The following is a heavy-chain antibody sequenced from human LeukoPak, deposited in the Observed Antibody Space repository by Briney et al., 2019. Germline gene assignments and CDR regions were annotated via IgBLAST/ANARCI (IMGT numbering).Heavy chain of an antibody. CDR2: INHAGTT. V-gene: IGHV4-4*02. Sequence: TSETLSLTCTVSGGSVNSKNWWNWVRQPPEKGLEWIGDINHAGTTNYNPSLESRVTISIDKSKNRFSLRLTSVAAADTAVYYCATDLGEGGNWGQGTLVTVSS. J-gene: IGHJ4*02. CDR3: ATDLGEGGN. D-gene: IGHD3-10*01. CDR1: GGSVNSKNW.